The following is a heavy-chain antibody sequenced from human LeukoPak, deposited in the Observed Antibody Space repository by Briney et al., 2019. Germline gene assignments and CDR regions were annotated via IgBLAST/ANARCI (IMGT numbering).Heavy chain of an antibody. V-gene: IGHV1-24*01. CDR3: ATLTWIQLWLLDY. Sequence: PVASVKVSCKVSGYTLIELSMHWVRQAPGKGLEWMGGFDPEDGETIYAQKFQGRVTMTEDTSTDTAYMELSSLRSEDTAVYYCATLTWIQLWLLDYWGQGTLVTVSS. D-gene: IGHD5-18*01. J-gene: IGHJ4*02. CDR1: GYTLIELS. CDR2: FDPEDGET.